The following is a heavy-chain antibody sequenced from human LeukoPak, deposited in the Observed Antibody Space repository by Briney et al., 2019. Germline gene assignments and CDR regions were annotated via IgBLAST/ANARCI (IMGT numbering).Heavy chain of an antibody. D-gene: IGHD6-19*01. CDR1: GFTFSSYA. CDR3: ARVSAAAAGIAVAGTFDY. V-gene: IGHV3-30*04. CDR2: ISYDGSNK. J-gene: IGHJ4*02. Sequence: PGGSLKLSCAASGFTFSSYAMHWVRQAPGKGLEWVAVISYDGSNKYYADSVKGRFTISRDNSKNTLYLQMNSLRAEDTAVYYCARVSAAAAGIAVAGTFDYWGQGTLVTVSS.